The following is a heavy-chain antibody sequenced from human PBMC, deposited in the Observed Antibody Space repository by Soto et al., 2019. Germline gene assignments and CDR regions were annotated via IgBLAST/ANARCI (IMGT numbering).Heavy chain of an antibody. V-gene: IGHV4-39*01. J-gene: IGHJ4*02. Sequence: SETLSLTCSVSGGSINSNNYYWGWIRQPPGKGLEWIGSIYSSGSTFYNPSLQSRLTMSVDTSKNQFSLRLSSVSAADTAVYYCARGNIVATILIPFDYWGQGTLVT. CDR3: ARGNIVATILIPFDY. D-gene: IGHD5-12*01. CDR1: GGSINSNNYY. CDR2: IYSSGST.